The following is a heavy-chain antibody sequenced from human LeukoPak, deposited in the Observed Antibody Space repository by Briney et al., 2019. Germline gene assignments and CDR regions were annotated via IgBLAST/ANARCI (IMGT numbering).Heavy chain of an antibody. D-gene: IGHD2-15*01. CDR1: GGSINNYY. V-gene: IGHV4-59*01. J-gene: IGHJ4*02. Sequence: SETLSLTCTVSGGSINNYYWNWIRQPPGKGLEWIGYIYYSGITNYNPSLKSRVTISVDTSKNQFSLKLSSVTAADTAVYYCARARNTLYYFDYWGQGTLVTVSS. CDR3: ARARNTLYYFDY. CDR2: IYYSGIT.